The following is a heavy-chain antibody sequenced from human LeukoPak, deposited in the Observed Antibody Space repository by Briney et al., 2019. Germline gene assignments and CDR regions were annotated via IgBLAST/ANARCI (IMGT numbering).Heavy chain of an antibody. V-gene: IGHV3-7*05. J-gene: IGHJ5*02. CDR3: ASTANNWFDP. Sequence: PGGSLRLSCAASEFPFSSNWMSWVRQAPGRGLEWVAIIKPDGSEKYYMDSLKGRFTISRDNAQNSLYLQMNSLRVEDTAVYYCASTANNWFDPWGQGTLVTVSS. CDR2: IKPDGSEK. D-gene: IGHD5-18*01. CDR1: EFPFSSNW.